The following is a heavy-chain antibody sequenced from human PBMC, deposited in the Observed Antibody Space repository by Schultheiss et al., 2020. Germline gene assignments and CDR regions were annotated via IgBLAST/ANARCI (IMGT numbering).Heavy chain of an antibody. D-gene: IGHD3-10*01. CDR2: ISYDGSNK. Sequence: WGSLRLSCAASGFTFSSYAMHWVRQAPGKGLEWVAVISYDGSNKYYADSVKGRFTISRDNSKNTLYLQMNSLRAEDTAVYYCARVRSGELLFFDYWGQGTLVTVSS. V-gene: IGHV3-30*04. CDR1: GFTFSSYA. J-gene: IGHJ4*02. CDR3: ARVRSGELLFFDY.